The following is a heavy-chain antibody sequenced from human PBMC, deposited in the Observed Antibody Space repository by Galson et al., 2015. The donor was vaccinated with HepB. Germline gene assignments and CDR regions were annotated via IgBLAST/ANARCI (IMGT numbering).Heavy chain of an antibody. CDR1: GFTFSSYA. CDR3: AKTIAVAGTGSEFSLWFDP. D-gene: IGHD6-19*01. J-gene: IGHJ5*02. Sequence: SLRLSCAASGFTFSSYAMHWVRQAPGKGLEWVAVISYDGSNKYYADSVKGRFTISRDNSKNTLYLQMNSLRAEDTAVYYCAKTIAVAGTGSEFSLWFDPWGQGTLVTVSS. CDR2: ISYDGSNK. V-gene: IGHV3-30*04.